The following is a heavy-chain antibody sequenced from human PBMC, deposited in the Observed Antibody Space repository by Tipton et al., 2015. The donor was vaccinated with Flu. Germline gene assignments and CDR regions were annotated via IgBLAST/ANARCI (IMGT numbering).Heavy chain of an antibody. CDR1: GFTFSSYA. D-gene: IGHD3-10*01. V-gene: IGHV3-30*04. CDR2: ISYDGSNK. J-gene: IGHJ4*02. Sequence: SLRLSCAASGFTFSSYAMHWVRQAPGKGLEWVAVISYDGSNKYYADSVKGRFTISRDNSKNTLYLQMNSLRAEDTAVYYCARELKLRRGSGSYFWGQGTLVTVSS. CDR3: ARELKLRRGSGSYF.